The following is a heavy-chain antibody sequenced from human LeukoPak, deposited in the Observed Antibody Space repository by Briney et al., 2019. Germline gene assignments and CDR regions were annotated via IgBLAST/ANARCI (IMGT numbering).Heavy chain of an antibody. CDR3: AKDRLVGGSDRHPLDY. Sequence: GGSLRLSCAASGFSFSSYTMTWVRQAPGKGLEWVSSISRSGDYIFYADSVRGRFTISRDNAKNSLYLQMTSLRAEDTAVYYCAKDRLVGGSDRHPLDYRGQGTLVTVSS. V-gene: IGHV3-21*01. CDR1: GFSFSSYT. J-gene: IGHJ4*02. D-gene: IGHD1-26*01. CDR2: ISRSGDYI.